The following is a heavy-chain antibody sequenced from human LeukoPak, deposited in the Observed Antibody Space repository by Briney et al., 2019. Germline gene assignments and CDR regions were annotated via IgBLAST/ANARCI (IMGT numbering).Heavy chain of an antibody. V-gene: IGHV3-23*01. CDR1: GFTFSSYA. Sequence: GGSLRLSCAASGFTFSSYAMSWVRQAPVKGLDWVSAISGSGGSTYYADSVKGRFTISRDNSKNTLYLQMNSLRAEDTAVYYCAKDSGSGSYYDFDYWGQGTLVTVSS. D-gene: IGHD1-26*01. CDR2: ISGSGGST. J-gene: IGHJ4*02. CDR3: AKDSGSGSYYDFDY.